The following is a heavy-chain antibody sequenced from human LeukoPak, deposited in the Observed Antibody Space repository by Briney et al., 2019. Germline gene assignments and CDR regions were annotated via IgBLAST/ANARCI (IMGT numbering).Heavy chain of an antibody. CDR2: ITSSSTNI. J-gene: IGHJ4*02. CDR1: GFTFSTYN. Sequence: GGSLRLSCAASGFTFSTYNMNWVRQAPGKGLEWVSHITSSSTNIYYADSVKGRFTISRDNAKSALSLQMNSLRDEDTAVYYCATSGNYYLKYWGQGTLVTVSS. CDR3: ATSGNYYLKY. D-gene: IGHD1-26*01. V-gene: IGHV3-48*02.